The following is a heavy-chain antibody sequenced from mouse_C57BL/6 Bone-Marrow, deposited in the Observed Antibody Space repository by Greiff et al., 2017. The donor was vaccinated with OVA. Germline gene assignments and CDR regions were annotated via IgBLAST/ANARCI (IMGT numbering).Heavy chain of an antibody. CDR2: INPGSGGT. D-gene: IGHD2-3*01. Sequence: QVQLQQPGAELVRPGTSVKVSCKASGYAFTNYLIEWVKQRPGQGLEWIGVINPGSGGTNYNEKFKGKATLTADKSSSTAYMQLSSLTSEDSAVCLCARDGYYYFDDWGQGTTLTVSS. J-gene: IGHJ2*01. CDR3: ARDGYYYFDD. V-gene: IGHV1-54*01. CDR1: GYAFTNYL.